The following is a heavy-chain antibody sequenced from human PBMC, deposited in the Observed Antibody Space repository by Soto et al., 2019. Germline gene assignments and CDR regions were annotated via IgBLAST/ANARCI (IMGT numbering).Heavy chain of an antibody. Sequence: GGSLRLSCAASGFTFSSYGMHWVRQAPGKGLEWVAVISYDGSNKYYADSVKGRFTISRDNSKNTLYLQMNSLRAEDTAVYYCAKSFNWNDYSYYGMDVWGQGTTVTVSS. CDR1: GFTFSSYG. D-gene: IGHD1-1*01. J-gene: IGHJ6*02. V-gene: IGHV3-30*18. CDR2: ISYDGSNK. CDR3: AKSFNWNDYSYYGMDV.